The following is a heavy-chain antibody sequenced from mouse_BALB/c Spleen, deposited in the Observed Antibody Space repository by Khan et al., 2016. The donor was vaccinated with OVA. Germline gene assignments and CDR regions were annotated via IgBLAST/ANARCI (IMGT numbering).Heavy chain of an antibody. J-gene: IGHJ3*01. V-gene: IGHV1-26*01. Sequence: VQLQQPGPDLVKPGASVKMSCKASGYSFTGYYMNWVKQSHGKSLECIGRVNPNTGNTNYNQKFRGKAILIVDTSSSTAYMELRSLTSEDSAVYYCARGDNFFAYWGQESLITVSA. CDR2: VNPNTGNT. CDR1: GYSFTGYY. D-gene: IGHD3-3*01. CDR3: ARGDNFFAY.